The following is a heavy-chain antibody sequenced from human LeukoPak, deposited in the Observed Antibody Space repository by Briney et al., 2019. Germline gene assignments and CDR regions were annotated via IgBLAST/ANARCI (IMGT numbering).Heavy chain of an antibody. CDR2: ISYDGRNK. V-gene: IGHV3-30*04. Sequence: PGGSLRLSCAASGFTFSSYGMHWVRQAPGRGLEWVAGISYDGRNKDYADSVKDRFTISRDNSKNTLYLQMNSLRAEDTAVYYCARDRGAGGTYYLDYWGQGTLVTVSS. CDR1: GFTFSSYG. D-gene: IGHD6-13*01. CDR3: ARDRGAGGTYYLDY. J-gene: IGHJ4*02.